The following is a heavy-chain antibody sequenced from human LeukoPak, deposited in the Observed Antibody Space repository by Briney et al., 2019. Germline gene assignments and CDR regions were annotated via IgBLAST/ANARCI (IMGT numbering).Heavy chain of an antibody. V-gene: IGHV4-39*01. J-gene: IGHJ4*02. CDR3: ASLPGTSGIDY. Sequence: SETLSLTCTVSGGSISSSSYYWGWIRQPPGKGLEWIGSIYYSGSTYYNPSLKSRVTISVDTSKNQFSLKLSSVTAADTAMYYCASLPGTSGIDYWGQGTLVTVSS. CDR2: IYYSGST. D-gene: IGHD6-25*01. CDR1: GGSISSSSYY.